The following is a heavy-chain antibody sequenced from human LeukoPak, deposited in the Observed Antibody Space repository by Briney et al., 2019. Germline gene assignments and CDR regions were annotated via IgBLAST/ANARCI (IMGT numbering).Heavy chain of an antibody. D-gene: IGHD2-15*01. Sequence: GPSVEVSCKASGGTFSSYANSWVRQAPGRGLEWMGGIIPIFGTANYAQKFQGRVTITANKSTSTAYMELSSLRSEDTAVYYCARDIEGSGGYCSGGSCFYGMDVWGKGTTVTVSS. CDR1: GGTFSSYA. CDR3: ARDIEGSGGYCSGGSCFYGMDV. V-gene: IGHV1-69*06. CDR2: IIPIFGTA. J-gene: IGHJ6*04.